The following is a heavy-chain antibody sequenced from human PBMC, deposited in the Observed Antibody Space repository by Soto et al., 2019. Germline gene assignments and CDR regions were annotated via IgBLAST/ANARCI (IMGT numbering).Heavy chain of an antibody. V-gene: IGHV1-3*01. CDR2: INAGNGNT. CDR1: GYTFTSYS. J-gene: IGHJ4*02. D-gene: IGHD5-18*01. CDR3: ARDPGYSYGYN. Sequence: ASVKVDCKASGYTFTSYSMHWVRQAPGQRLEWMGWINAGNGNTKYSQKFQGRVTITRDTSASTAYMELSSLRSEDTAVYYCARDPGYSYGYNWGQGSLVTVSS.